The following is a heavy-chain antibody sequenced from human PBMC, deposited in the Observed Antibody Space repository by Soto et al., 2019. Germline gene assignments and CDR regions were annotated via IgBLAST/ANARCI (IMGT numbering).Heavy chain of an antibody. Sequence: ASVKVSCKASGYTFTSYGISWVRQAPGQGLEWMGWISPYNGNTNYAQKLQGRVTMTTDTSINTAYLELNGLTSDDTAIYYCAREIYMAAAGTAYDYWGQGTLVTVSS. D-gene: IGHD6-13*01. CDR3: AREIYMAAAGTAYDY. V-gene: IGHV1-18*01. CDR2: ISPYNGNT. CDR1: GYTFTSYG. J-gene: IGHJ4*02.